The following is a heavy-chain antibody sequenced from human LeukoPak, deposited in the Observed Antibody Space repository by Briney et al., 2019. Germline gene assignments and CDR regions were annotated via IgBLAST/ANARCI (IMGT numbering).Heavy chain of an antibody. J-gene: IGHJ6*02. Sequence: GASVKVSCKASGYTFTGYYMHWVRQAPGQGLEWMGWINPNSGGTNYAQKFQGRVTMTRDTSISTAYMELSRLRSDDTAVYYCARDFCGTMVRGVPMCYYYYGMDVWGQGTTVTVSS. CDR1: GYTFTGYY. D-gene: IGHD3-10*01. V-gene: IGHV1-2*02. CDR3: ARDFCGTMVRGVPMCYYYYGMDV. CDR2: INPNSGGT.